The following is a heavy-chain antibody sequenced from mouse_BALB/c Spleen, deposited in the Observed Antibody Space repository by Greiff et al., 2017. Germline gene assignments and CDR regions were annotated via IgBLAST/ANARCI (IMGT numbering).Heavy chain of an antibody. Sequence: EVKLVESGGGLVKPGGSLKLSCAASGFTFSDYYMYWVRQTPEKRLEWVATISDGGSYTYYPDSVKGRFTISRDNAKNNLYLQMSSLKSEDTAMYYCASAYYGNYYAMDYWGQGTSVTVSS. CDR3: ASAYYGNYYAMDY. D-gene: IGHD2-10*01. J-gene: IGHJ4*01. CDR1: GFTFSDYY. V-gene: IGHV5-4*02. CDR2: ISDGGSYT.